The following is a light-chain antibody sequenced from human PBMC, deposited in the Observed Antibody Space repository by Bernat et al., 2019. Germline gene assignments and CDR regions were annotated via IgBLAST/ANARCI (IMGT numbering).Light chain of an antibody. CDR3: QQRSNSIT. CDR2: DAI. Sequence: EIVLTQSPDTLSLSPGERATLSCRASQSVGNYLVWYQHKPGQPPRLLIYDAINRATGIPPRFSGSGSGTDFTLTISSLEPEDSAVYYCQQRSNSITFGQGTRLEIQ. J-gene: IGKJ5*01. CDR1: QSVGNY. V-gene: IGKV3-11*01.